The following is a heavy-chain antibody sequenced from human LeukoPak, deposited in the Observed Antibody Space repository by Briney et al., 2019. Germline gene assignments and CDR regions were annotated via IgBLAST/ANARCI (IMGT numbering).Heavy chain of an antibody. J-gene: IGHJ4*02. Sequence: GGSLRLSCAASGFTFSNAWMSWVRQAPGKGLEWVGRIKSKTDGGTTDYAEPVKGRFTISRDDSRNTLYLQINSLKTEDTAVYYCITPLPYSAQGGQGTLVTVSS. CDR2: IKSKTDGGTT. CDR3: ITPLPYSAQ. CDR1: GFTFSNAW. D-gene: IGHD2-21*01. V-gene: IGHV3-15*01.